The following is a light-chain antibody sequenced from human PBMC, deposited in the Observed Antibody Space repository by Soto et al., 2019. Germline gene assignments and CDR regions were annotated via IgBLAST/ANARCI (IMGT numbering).Light chain of an antibody. J-gene: IGLJ3*02. CDR3: QSYDRSLSGWV. CDR2: NSI. Sequence: QSVLTQPPSVSGAPGQRVTISGTGSSSNIGAGYDVQWYQQVPGTAPKLLISNSINRPSGVPDRFSGSRSDTSASLAITGIQADDEADYYCQSYDRSLSGWVFGGGTKLTVL. CDR1: SSNIGAGYD. V-gene: IGLV1-40*01.